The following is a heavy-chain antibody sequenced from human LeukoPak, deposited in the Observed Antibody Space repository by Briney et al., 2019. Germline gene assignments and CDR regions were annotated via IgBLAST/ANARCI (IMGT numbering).Heavy chain of an antibody. J-gene: IGHJ5*02. Sequence: PSETLSLTCTVSGGSISSYYWSWIRQPPGKGLEWIGYIYYSGSTNYNPSLKSRVTISVDTSKSQFSLKLSSVTAADTAVYYCARHRRYCSSTSCSNWFDPWGQGTLVTVSS. V-gene: IGHV4-59*08. CDR1: GGSISSYY. CDR3: ARHRRYCSSTSCSNWFDP. CDR2: IYYSGST. D-gene: IGHD2-2*01.